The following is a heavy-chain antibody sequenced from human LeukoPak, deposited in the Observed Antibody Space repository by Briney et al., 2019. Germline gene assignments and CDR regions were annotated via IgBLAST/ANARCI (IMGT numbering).Heavy chain of an antibody. CDR1: GFIFGSYA. Sequence: PGRSLRLSCGASGFIFGSYALHWVRQAPGKGLEWVAAISYDGGNTYYADSVKGRFTISRDNSKNTLYLQMESLRAEDTAVYYCARGRYSGYDSGYFDYWGQGTLVTVSS. D-gene: IGHD5-12*01. CDR2: ISYDGGNT. CDR3: ARGRYSGYDSGYFDY. V-gene: IGHV3-30*04. J-gene: IGHJ4*02.